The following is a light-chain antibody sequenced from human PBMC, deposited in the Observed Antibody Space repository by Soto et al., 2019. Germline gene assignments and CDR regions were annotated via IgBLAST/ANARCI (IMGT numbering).Light chain of an antibody. CDR3: SSYTSSSTLVV. V-gene: IGLV2-14*01. CDR2: EVS. J-gene: IGLJ2*01. Sequence: QSALTQPASVSGSPGQSITISCTGNSSDVGGYNYVSWYQQHPGKAPKLMIYEVSNRPSGVSNRFSGSKSGNTASLTISGLQAEDEADYYCSSYTSSSTLVVFGGGTKVTV. CDR1: SSDVGGYNY.